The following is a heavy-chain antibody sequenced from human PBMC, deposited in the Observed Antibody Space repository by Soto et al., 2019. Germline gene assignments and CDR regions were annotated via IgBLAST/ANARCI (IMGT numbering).Heavy chain of an antibody. V-gene: IGHV4-39*01. Sequence: QLQLQESGPGLVKPSETLSLTCTVSGGSISSSSDYWGWIRQPPGKGLEWIGSIYYSGSTYYNPSRKSRVTISVDTSKNQFSLKLSSVTAADTAVYYCASSLMTLVPEAAWGQGTLVTVSS. CDR3: ASSLMTLVPEAA. D-gene: IGHD6-13*01. CDR1: GGSISSSSDY. J-gene: IGHJ5*02. CDR2: IYYSGST.